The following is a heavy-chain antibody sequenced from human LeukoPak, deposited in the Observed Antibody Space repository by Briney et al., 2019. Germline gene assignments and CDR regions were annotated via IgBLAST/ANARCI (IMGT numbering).Heavy chain of an antibody. D-gene: IGHD6-13*01. CDR2: IKQDGSKK. CDR3: AISSWGFDY. J-gene: IGHJ4*02. V-gene: IGHV3-7*01. CDR1: GFTFSSYW. Sequence: PGGSLRLSCAASGFTFSSYWMSWVRQAPGKGLEWAANIKQDGSKKDYVDSVKGRFTISRDNAKNSLYLQMNSLRVEDTAVYYCAISSWGFDYWGQGTLVTVSS.